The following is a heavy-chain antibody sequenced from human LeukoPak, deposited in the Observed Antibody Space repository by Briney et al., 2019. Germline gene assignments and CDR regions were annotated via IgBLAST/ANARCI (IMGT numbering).Heavy chain of an antibody. CDR3: ARVSYYDSSGYYGDY. Sequence: GESLKISCKGSGYSFTSYWIGWVRQMPGKGLEWMGIIYPGDSDTRYSPSFQGQVTISADKSISIAYLQWSSLKASDTAMYYCARVSYYDSSGYYGDYWGQGTLATVSS. CDR1: GYSFTSYW. J-gene: IGHJ4*02. CDR2: IYPGDSDT. D-gene: IGHD3-22*01. V-gene: IGHV5-51*01.